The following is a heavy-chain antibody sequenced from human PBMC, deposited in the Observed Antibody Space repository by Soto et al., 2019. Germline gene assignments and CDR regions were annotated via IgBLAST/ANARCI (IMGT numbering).Heavy chain of an antibody. Sequence: GGSLRLSCAASGFTFSSYAMSWVRQAPGKGLEWVSAISGSGGSTYYADSVKGRVTISRDNSKNTLYLQMNSLRAEDTAVYYCAKNYYDFWSGYYRWFDPWGQGTLVTVSS. CDR3: AKNYYDFWSGYYRWFDP. CDR1: GFTFSSYA. CDR2: ISGSGGST. J-gene: IGHJ5*02. D-gene: IGHD3-3*01. V-gene: IGHV3-23*01.